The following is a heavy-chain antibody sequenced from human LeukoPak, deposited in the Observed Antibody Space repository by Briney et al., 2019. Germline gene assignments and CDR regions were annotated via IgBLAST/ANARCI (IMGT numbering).Heavy chain of an antibody. CDR1: GGSISSGTYY. CDR3: ARDGYDYSAFDI. D-gene: IGHD5-12*01. Sequence: SQTLSLTCTVSGGSISSGTYYWRWIRQPAGKGLEWIGRIYTSGSTNYNPSLKSRVTISVDTSKNQFSLKLSSVTAADTAMYYCARDGYDYSAFDIWGQGTMVTVSS. CDR2: IYTSGST. V-gene: IGHV4-61*02. J-gene: IGHJ3*02.